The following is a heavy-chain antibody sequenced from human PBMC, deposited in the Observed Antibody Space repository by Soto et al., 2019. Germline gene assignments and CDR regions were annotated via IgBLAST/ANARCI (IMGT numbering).Heavy chain of an antibody. CDR2: INQDGSAK. CDR1: GFTFTNYW. CDR3: ARSVDY. Sequence: EVQLVVSGGGLVQPGGSLRLSCAASGFTFTNYWMTWFRQAPGKGLEWVANINQDGSAKYFVDSVMGRFTISRDNAKNSLDLQMNSLRAEDTAIYYCARSVDYWGQGTLVTVSS. J-gene: IGHJ4*02. V-gene: IGHV3-7*01.